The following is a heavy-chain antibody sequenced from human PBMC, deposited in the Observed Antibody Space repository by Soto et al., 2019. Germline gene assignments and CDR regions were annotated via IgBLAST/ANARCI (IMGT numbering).Heavy chain of an antibody. CDR3: ARGPRYIYGTNTWFDP. CDR1: GYTFTSYA. V-gene: IGHV1-3*01. J-gene: IGHJ5*02. Sequence: QVQLVQSGAEVKKPGASVKVSCKASGYTFTSYAMHWVRQAPGQRLEWMGWINAGNGNTKYSQKFQGRVTITRDTSASTAYMELSSLRSEDTAVYYCARGPRYIYGTNTWFDPWGQGTLVTVSS. D-gene: IGHD5-18*01. CDR2: INAGNGNT.